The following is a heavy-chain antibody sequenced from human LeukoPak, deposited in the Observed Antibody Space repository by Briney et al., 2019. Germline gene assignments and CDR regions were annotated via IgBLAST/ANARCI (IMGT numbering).Heavy chain of an antibody. J-gene: IGHJ6*02. CDR3: ARDGFYGSGSYYTTPLLHYYYYYGMDV. CDR2: ISSSGSTI. V-gene: IGHV3-11*01. D-gene: IGHD3-10*01. Sequence: GGSLRLSCAASGFTFSDYYMSWIRQAPGKGLEWVSYISSSGSTIYYADSVKGRFTISRDNAKNSLYLQMNSLRAEDTAVYYCARDGFYGSGSYYTTPLLHYYYYYGMDVWGQGTTVTVSS. CDR1: GFTFSDYY.